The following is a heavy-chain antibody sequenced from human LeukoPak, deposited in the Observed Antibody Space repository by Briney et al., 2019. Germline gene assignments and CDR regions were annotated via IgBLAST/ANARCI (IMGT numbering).Heavy chain of an antibody. CDR1: GYTFTGYY. Sequence: ASVKVSCKASGYTFTGYYMHWVRQAPGQGLEWMGWINPNSGGTNYAQKFQGRVTMTRDTSISTAYMELSRLRSDDTAVYYCARTSMIVVVSPFDYWGQGTLVTASS. J-gene: IGHJ4*02. CDR2: INPNSGGT. D-gene: IGHD3-22*01. V-gene: IGHV1-2*02. CDR3: ARTSMIVVVSPFDY.